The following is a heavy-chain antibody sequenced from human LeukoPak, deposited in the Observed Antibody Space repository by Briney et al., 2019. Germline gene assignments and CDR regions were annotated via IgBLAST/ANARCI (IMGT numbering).Heavy chain of an antibody. Sequence: PSETLSLTCTVSGGSISSSSYYWGWIRQPPGKGLEWIGSIYYSGSTYYNPSLKSRVTISVDTSKNQFSLKLSSVTAADTAVYYCASDNSIKGQVAGTGYWGQGTLVTVSS. V-gene: IGHV4-39*07. CDR3: ASDNSIKGQVAGTGY. CDR1: GGSISSSSYY. J-gene: IGHJ4*02. D-gene: IGHD6-19*01. CDR2: IYYSGST.